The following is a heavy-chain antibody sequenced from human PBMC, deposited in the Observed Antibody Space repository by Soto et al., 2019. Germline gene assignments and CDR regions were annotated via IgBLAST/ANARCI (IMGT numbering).Heavy chain of an antibody. CDR2: INPVDSDI. CDR3: ARHQRDDASRKIDC. Sequence: EVQLVRSGTEVKKPGESLKISCQGSGYSFTSNWIGWVRQMPGKGLEWMGIINPVDSDIKYSPSFQGQVTISADTSIDTAYLQWSSLKASDTAMYYCARHQRDDASRKIDCWGQGTLVTVSS. J-gene: IGHJ4*02. V-gene: IGHV5-51*01. CDR1: GYSFTSNW. D-gene: IGHD3-16*01.